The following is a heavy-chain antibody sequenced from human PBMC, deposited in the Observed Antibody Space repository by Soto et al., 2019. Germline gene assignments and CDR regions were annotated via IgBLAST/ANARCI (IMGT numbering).Heavy chain of an antibody. CDR2: INPSGGST. CDR1: GYTFTSYY. Sequence: QVQLVQSGAEVKKPGASVKVSCKASGYTFTSYYMHWVRQAPGQGLEWMGIINPSGGSTSYAQKFQGRVTMTRDTSTSTVYMELSSLRSEDTAVYYCAGGPYCSSTSCDFPYYYYGMDVWGQGTTVAVSS. J-gene: IGHJ6*02. V-gene: IGHV1-46*01. D-gene: IGHD2-2*01. CDR3: AGGPYCSSTSCDFPYYYYGMDV.